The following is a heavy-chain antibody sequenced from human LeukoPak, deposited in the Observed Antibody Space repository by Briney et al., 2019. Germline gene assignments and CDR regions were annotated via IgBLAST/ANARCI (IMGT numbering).Heavy chain of an antibody. CDR1: GFTFNIYG. Sequence: GESLRLSCVASGFTFNIYGMHWVRRAPGKGLEGVAAIQSDGSRHYYINSVKGRFTISRDDPKNTLYLQMDSLRADDTAVYHCARDDCTTPSCLTTWGQGTLVTVSS. D-gene: IGHD1-1*01. CDR2: IQSDGSRH. J-gene: IGHJ5*02. V-gene: IGHV3-33*05. CDR3: ARDDCTTPSCLTT.